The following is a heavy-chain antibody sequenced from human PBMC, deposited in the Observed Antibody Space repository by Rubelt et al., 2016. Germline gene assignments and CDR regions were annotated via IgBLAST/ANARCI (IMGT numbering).Heavy chain of an antibody. V-gene: IGHV4-31*02. Sequence: QVHLVESGGGLVRPGGPLRLSCEASGFSFSDYYMSWIRQAPGKGLEWIGYIYSTGSTLYNPSLKSRVTISADTSEKQFSLRLTSVTAADTAVYYCASGTLDYWNYNPPYYAMDVWGQGIAVTVSS. CDR2: IYSTGST. CDR3: ASGTLDYWNYNPPYYAMDV. CDR1: GFSFSDYY. J-gene: IGHJ6*02. D-gene: IGHD3-10*01.